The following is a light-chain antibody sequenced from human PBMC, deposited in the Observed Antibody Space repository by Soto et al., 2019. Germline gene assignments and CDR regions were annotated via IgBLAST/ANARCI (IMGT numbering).Light chain of an antibody. J-gene: IGLJ3*02. CDR3: QSYDSSLSGWV. CDR2: GNS. CDR1: SSNIGAGYD. V-gene: IGLV1-40*01. Sequence: QSVLTQPPSVSGAPGQRVTISCTGSSSNIGAGYDVHWYQQLPGTAPKLLISGNSNRPSGVPDRFSGSKSGTSASLAITGLQEEDEADYYCQSYDSSLSGWVFGGGTKLTVL.